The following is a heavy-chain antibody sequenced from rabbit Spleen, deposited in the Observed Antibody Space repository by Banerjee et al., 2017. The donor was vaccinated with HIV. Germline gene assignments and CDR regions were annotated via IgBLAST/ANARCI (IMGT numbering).Heavy chain of an antibody. CDR1: GVSLHDKDV. CDR2: INIVTGKS. Sequence: EQLEESGGGLVQPEGSLTLTCKASGVSLHDKDVMCWVRQAPGKGLEWIACINIVTGKSVYASWAKGRFTMSRTSSTTVTLQMTSLTAADTATYFCAREAYIGGNTIDLWGQGTLVTVS. V-gene: IGHV1S45*01. CDR3: AREAYIGGNTIDL. D-gene: IGHD1-1*01. J-gene: IGHJ4*01.